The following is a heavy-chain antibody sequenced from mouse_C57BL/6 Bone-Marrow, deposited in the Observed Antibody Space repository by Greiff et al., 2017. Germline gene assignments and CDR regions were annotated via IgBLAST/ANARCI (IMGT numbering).Heavy chain of an antibody. J-gene: IGHJ2*01. V-gene: IGHV1-82*01. CDR3: ARGDGYYPYFDY. CDR2: IYPGDGDT. D-gene: IGHD2-3*01. CDR1: GYAFSSSW. Sequence: QVQLQQSGPELAKPGASVQISCKASGYAFSSSWMNWVKQRPGKGLEWIGRIYPGDGDTNYNGKFKGKATLTADKSSSTAYMQLSSLTSEDSAVYCCARGDGYYPYFDYWGQGTTLTVSS.